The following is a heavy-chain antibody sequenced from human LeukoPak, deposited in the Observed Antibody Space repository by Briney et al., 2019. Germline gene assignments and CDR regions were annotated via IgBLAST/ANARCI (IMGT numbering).Heavy chain of an antibody. V-gene: IGHV1-2*02. D-gene: IGHD3-10*01. CDR3: ASAEGVTMVRGVIINRGDY. CDR2: INPNSGGT. J-gene: IGHJ4*02. Sequence: GASVKVSCKASGYTFIGYYIHWVRQAPGQGLEWMGWINPNSGGTNYAQKFQGRVTMTRDTSISTAYMELSRLRSDDTAVYYCASAEGVTMVRGVIINRGDYWGQGTLVTVSS. CDR1: GYTFIGYY.